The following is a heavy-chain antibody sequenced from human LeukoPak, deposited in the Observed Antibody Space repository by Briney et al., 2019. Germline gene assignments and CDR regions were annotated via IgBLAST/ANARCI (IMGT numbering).Heavy chain of an antibody. J-gene: IGHJ6*02. V-gene: IGHV1-18*01. Sequence: ASVKVSCKASGYSFTSSGISWVRQAPGQGLEWMGWISAYNGNTKYAQKFEGSVTMTTDTSTSTAYLELRSLRSDDTAVYYCARAGGDYSQYYYYYGMDGMDVWGQGTTVTVSS. CDR1: GYSFTSSG. D-gene: IGHD2/OR15-2a*01. CDR2: ISAYNGNT. CDR3: ARAGGDYSQYYYYYGMDGMDV.